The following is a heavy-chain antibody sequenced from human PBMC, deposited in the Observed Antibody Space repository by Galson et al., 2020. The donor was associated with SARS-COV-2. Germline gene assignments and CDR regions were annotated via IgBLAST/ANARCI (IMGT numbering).Heavy chain of an antibody. D-gene: IGHD3-9*01. J-gene: IGHJ3*02. Sequence: GESLKISCAAPGITFSPYAMHWVRQAPGKGPERVAVISYAASNKYYAHSVKGRFTISSDNSKNTLYLQTNSLRSEDTAVYYCARATGEVDWLLSVSKGLNAFDNWGRGTMFTVSS. CDR2: ISYAASNK. CDR3: ARATGEVDWLLSVSKGLNAFDN. CDR1: GITFSPYA. V-gene: IGHV3-30-3*01.